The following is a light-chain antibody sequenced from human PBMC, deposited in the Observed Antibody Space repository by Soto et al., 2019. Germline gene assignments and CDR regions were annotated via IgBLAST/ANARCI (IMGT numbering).Light chain of an antibody. J-gene: IGKJ4*01. Sequence: EIVVTQSPATLSLSPGERATLSCRASQSIGTYLAWYQQKPGQAPRLLIYDASNRATGIPARFSGGGSGTDFTLTISSLEPEDFAVYYCQQRNPLTFGGGTKVDIK. CDR3: QQRNPLT. CDR2: DAS. CDR1: QSIGTY. V-gene: IGKV3-11*01.